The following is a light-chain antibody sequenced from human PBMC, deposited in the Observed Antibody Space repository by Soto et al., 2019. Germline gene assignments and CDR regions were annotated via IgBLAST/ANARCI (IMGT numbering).Light chain of an antibody. CDR3: QQYHNWPLT. CDR2: GAS. J-gene: IGKJ4*01. Sequence: ETVLTQSPGTLSLSPGERASLSCRASSTVDSIYLAWYQQKPGQAPRLLIYGASNRATGIPDRFSGSGSGTDFTLTISSLQSEDFAVYYCQQYHNWPLTFGGGTKVDIK. V-gene: IGKV3-20*01. CDR1: STVDSIY.